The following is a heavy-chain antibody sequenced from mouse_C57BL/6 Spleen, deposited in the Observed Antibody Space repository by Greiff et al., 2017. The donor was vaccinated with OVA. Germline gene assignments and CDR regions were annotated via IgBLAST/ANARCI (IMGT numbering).Heavy chain of an antibody. CDR1: GFTFSDYY. CDR2: INYDGSST. Sequence: EVKLVESEGGLVQPGSSMKLSCTASGFTFSDYYMAWVRQVPEKGLEWVANINYDGSSTYYLEPLKSRFIISRDNAKNSLDMQTSSLKSDDTTTYYCSRDLCGFAYWGQGTLVTVSA. CDR3: SRDLCGFAY. V-gene: IGHV5-16*01. J-gene: IGHJ3*01. D-gene: IGHD1-1*02.